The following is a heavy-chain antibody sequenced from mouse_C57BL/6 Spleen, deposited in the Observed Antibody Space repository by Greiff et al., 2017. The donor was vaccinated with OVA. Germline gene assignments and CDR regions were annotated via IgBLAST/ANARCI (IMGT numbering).Heavy chain of an antibody. CDR2: IYPRSGNT. J-gene: IGHJ1*03. Sequence: QVQLQQSGAELARPGASVKLSCKASGYTFTSYGISWVKQRTGQGLEWIGEIYPRSGNTYYNEKFKGKATLTADKSSSTAYMELRSLTSEDSAVYFCARGENYGYDDGNWYFDVWGTETTVTVSS. CDR1: GYTFTSYG. V-gene: IGHV1-81*01. CDR3: ARGENYGYDDGNWYFDV. D-gene: IGHD2-2*01.